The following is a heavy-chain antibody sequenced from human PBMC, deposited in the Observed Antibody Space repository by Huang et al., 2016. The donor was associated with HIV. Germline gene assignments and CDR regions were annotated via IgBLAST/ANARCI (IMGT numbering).Heavy chain of an antibody. Sequence: QVQLVESGGGVVQSGRSLRLSCAASKFTFSDHGMHWVRQAPGKGLEWVAVISYDGSNKNYIDSVKGRFTSSMDNSKNTLYLQMNSLRPDDTAVYFCAKDLDTRLVIGLNYFFYAMDVWGQGTTVTVSS. CDR1: KFTFSDHG. D-gene: IGHD3-16*01. J-gene: IGHJ6*01. V-gene: IGHV3-30*18. CDR2: ISYDGSNK. CDR3: AKDLDTRLVIGLNYFFYAMDV.